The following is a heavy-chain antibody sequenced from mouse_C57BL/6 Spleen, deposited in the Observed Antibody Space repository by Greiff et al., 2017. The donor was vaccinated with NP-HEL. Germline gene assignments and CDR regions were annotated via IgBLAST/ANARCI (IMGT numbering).Heavy chain of an antibody. Sequence: VQLQQSGAELAKPGASVKLSCKASGYTFTSYWMHWVKQRPGQGLEWIGYINPSSGYTKYNQKFKDKATLTADKSSSTAYMQLSSLTYEDSAVYYCGTSRGYDYDPLAYWGQGTLVTVSA. V-gene: IGHV1-7*01. D-gene: IGHD2-4*01. CDR3: GTSRGYDYDPLAY. CDR1: GYTFTSYW. J-gene: IGHJ3*01. CDR2: INPSSGYT.